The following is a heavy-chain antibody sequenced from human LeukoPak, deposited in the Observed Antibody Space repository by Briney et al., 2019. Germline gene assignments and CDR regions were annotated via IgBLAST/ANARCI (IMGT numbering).Heavy chain of an antibody. CDR3: ARGAYCSGGSCYTRPSDALDI. CDR2: INPNSGGT. Sequence: ASVKVSCKASGYTFTGYYMHWVRQAPGQGLEWMGWINPNSGGTNYAQKFQGWVTMTRDTSISTAYMELSRLRSDDTAVYYCARGAYCSGGSCYTRPSDALDIWGQGTMVTVSS. CDR1: GYTFTGYY. V-gene: IGHV1-2*04. J-gene: IGHJ3*02. D-gene: IGHD2-15*01.